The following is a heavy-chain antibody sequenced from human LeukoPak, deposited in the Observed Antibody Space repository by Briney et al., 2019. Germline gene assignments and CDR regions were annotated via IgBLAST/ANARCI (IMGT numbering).Heavy chain of an antibody. CDR3: ARETLINVDAFDI. CDR2: INSDGGST. J-gene: IGHJ3*02. Sequence: TGGSLRLSCAASGFTFSSYWMHWVRQAPGKGLVWVSRINSDGGSTTYADSVKGRFTISRDNAKNTLYLQMNSLRGEDTAVYYCARETLINVDAFDIWGQGTMVTVSS. V-gene: IGHV3-74*01. D-gene: IGHD3-16*01. CDR1: GFTFSSYW.